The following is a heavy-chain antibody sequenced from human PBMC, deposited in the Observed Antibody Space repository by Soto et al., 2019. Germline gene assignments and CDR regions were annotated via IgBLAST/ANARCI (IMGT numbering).Heavy chain of an antibody. CDR2: INAGNGNT. CDR3: ARGLGLYYFDY. V-gene: IGHV1-3*01. Sequence: ASVKVSCKASGYTFASYAMHWVRQAPGQRLEWMGWINAGNGNTKYSQKFQGRVTITRDTSASTAYMELSSLRSEDTAVYYCARGLGLYYFDYWGQGTLVTVSS. CDR1: GYTFASYA. J-gene: IGHJ4*02. D-gene: IGHD1-26*01.